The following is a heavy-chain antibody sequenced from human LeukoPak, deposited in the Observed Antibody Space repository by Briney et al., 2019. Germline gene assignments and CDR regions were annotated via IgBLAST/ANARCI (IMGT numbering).Heavy chain of an antibody. Sequence: GRSLLLSCAAAGFTFSSYGMHWGRPARGKGLEGGAVIWYDGSNKYYADSGKGRFTISRDNSKNTLYLQMNSLRAEDTAVYYCARIVVVPAANLGGYYYYMDVWGKGTTVTVSS. J-gene: IGHJ6*03. D-gene: IGHD2-2*01. CDR1: GFTFSSYG. CDR2: IWYDGSNK. CDR3: ARIVVVPAANLGGYYYYMDV. V-gene: IGHV3-33*01.